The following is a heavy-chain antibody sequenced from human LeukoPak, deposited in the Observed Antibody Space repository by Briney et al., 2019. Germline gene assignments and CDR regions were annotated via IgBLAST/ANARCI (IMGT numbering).Heavy chain of an antibody. CDR1: GFTFTSYS. D-gene: IGHD6-19*01. J-gene: IGHJ6*03. CDR2: ISTTSTYI. V-gene: IGHV3-21*01. Sequence: PGGSLRLCCAASGFTFTSYSMNWVRQAPGKGLEWVSSISTTSTYIYYADSVKGRFTISRDNSKNTLYLQMNSLRAEDTAVYYCAKDREVRLPIAVAGTIYYYYYMDVWGKGTTVTISS. CDR3: AKDREVRLPIAVAGTIYYYYYMDV.